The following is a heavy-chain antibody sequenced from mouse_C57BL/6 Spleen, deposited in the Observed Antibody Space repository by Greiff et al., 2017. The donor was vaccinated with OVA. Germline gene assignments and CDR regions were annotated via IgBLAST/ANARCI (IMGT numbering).Heavy chain of an antibody. CDR1: GYSITSGYY. V-gene: IGHV3-6*01. CDR3: ARGGYSNYWFAY. J-gene: IGHJ3*01. Sequence: EVHLVESGPGLVKPSQSLSLTCSVTGYSITSGYYWTWIRQFPGNKLEWMGYISYDGSNNYNPSLKNRISITRDTSKNQFFLKLNSVTTEDTATYYCARGGYSNYWFAYWGQGTLVTVSA. D-gene: IGHD2-5*01. CDR2: ISYDGSN.